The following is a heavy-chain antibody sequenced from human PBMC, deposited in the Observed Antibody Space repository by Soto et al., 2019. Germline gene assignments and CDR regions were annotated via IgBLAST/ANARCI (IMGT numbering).Heavy chain of an antibody. CDR3: ARGERYYEASSSYFWFER. CDR2: IYYSGST. Sequence: PSETLSLPCFVYGGSISSGGYYSSWIRQHPGKGLEWIGYIYYSGSTYYNPSLKSRVTISVDTSKNQFSLKLSSVTAADTAVYYCARGERYYEASSSYFWFERCGQ. J-gene: IGHJ5*02. V-gene: IGHV4-31*03. CDR1: GGSISSGGYY. D-gene: IGHD3-22*01.